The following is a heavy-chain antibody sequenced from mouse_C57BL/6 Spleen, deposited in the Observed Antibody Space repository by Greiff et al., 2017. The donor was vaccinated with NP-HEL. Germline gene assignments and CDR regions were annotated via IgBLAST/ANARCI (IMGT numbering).Heavy chain of an antibody. V-gene: IGHV14-3*01. J-gene: IGHJ4*01. CDR1: GFNIKNTY. Sequence: VHVKQSVAELVRPGASVKLSCTASGFNIKNTYMHWVKQRPEQGLEWIGRIDPANGNTKYAPKFQGKATITADTSSNTAYLQLSSLTSEDTATYYCAKPNWDGYAMDYWGQGTSVTVSS. CDR2: IDPANGNT. CDR3: AKPNWDGYAMDY. D-gene: IGHD4-1*02.